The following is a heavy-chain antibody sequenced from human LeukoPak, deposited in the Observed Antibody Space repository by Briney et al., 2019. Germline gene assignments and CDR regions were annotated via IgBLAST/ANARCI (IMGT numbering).Heavy chain of an antibody. CDR2: IYYTGSA. CDR3: ARHDSGYDYPFDY. J-gene: IGHJ4*02. Sequence: PSETLSLTCTVSGGSISTYYWSWIRQPPGEGLEWIGYIYYTGSANYNPSLKSRVTMSLDTSKNQFSLKLRFVTAADTAVYYCARHDSGYDYPFDYWGQGTLVTVSS. D-gene: IGHD5-12*01. CDR1: GGSISTYY. V-gene: IGHV4-59*08.